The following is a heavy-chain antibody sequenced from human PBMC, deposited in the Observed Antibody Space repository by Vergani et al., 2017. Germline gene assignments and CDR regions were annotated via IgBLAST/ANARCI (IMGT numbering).Heavy chain of an antibody. D-gene: IGHD3-9*01. J-gene: IGHJ6*03. CDR1: GGTFSSYA. CDR3: ARGTYYDIVRWGYMDV. CDR2: SIPIFGTA. V-gene: IGHV1-69*01. Sequence: QVQLVQSGAEVKKPGSSVKFSCKASGGTFSSYAMSWVRQAPGQGLGWMGGSIPIFGTANYAQKFKGRVTITADESTSTAYMELSSMRSEDTAVYYCARGTYYDIVRWGYMDVWGKGTTVTVSS.